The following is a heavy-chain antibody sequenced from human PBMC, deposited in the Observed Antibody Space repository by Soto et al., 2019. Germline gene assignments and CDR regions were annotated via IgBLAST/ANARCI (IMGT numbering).Heavy chain of an antibody. D-gene: IGHD1-1*01. CDR3: ASVYNWNDLKWFDP. CDR1: GGTFSSYA. V-gene: IGHV1-69*12. CDR2: IIPIFDTA. Sequence: QVQLVQSGAEVKKPGSSVKVSCKASGGTFSSYAISWVRQAPGQGLEWMGGIIPIFDTANYAQKFQGRVTITANEATSTASMELRSLRSEDTAVYYCASVYNWNDLKWFDPWGQGTLVTVSS. J-gene: IGHJ5*02.